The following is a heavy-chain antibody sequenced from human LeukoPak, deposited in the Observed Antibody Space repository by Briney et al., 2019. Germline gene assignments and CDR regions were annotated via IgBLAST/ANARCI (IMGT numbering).Heavy chain of an antibody. D-gene: IGHD3-22*01. CDR1: GGTFSSYA. CDR3: ARDRYYDSSGYYWHYYGMDV. CDR2: IIPILGIA. Sequence: SVKVSCKASGGTFSSYAISWLRQAPGQGLEWMGRIIPILGIANYAQKFQGRVTITADKSTSTAYMELSSLRSEDTAVYYCARDRYYDSSGYYWHYYGMDVWGQGTTVTVSS. V-gene: IGHV1-69*04. J-gene: IGHJ6*02.